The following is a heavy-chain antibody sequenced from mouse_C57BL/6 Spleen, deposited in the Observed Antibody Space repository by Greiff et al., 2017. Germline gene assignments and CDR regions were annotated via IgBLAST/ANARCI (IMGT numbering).Heavy chain of an antibody. J-gene: IGHJ3*01. Sequence: ESGPGLVKPSQSLSLTCSVTGYSITSGYYWNWIRQFPGNKLEWMGYISYDGSNNYNPSLKNRISITRDKSKNQFFLKLKSVTTEDTATYYGAREDYGSSYGFAYWGQGTLVTVSA. V-gene: IGHV3-6*01. CDR1: GYSITSGYY. CDR3: AREDYGSSYGFAY. D-gene: IGHD1-1*01. CDR2: ISYDGSN.